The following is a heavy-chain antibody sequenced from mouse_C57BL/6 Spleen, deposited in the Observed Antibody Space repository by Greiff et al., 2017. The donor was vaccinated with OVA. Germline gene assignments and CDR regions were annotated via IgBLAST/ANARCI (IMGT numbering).Heavy chain of an antibody. V-gene: IGHV1-50*01. D-gene: IGHD3-1*01. J-gene: IGHJ2*01. CDR2: IDPSASYT. Sequence: QVQLQQPGAELVKPGASVKLSCKASGYTFTSYWMQWVKQRPGQGLEWIGEIDPSASYTNYNQKFKGKATLTVDTSSSTAYMQLSSLTSEDSAVYYCARSGPYYFDYWGQGTTLTVSS. CDR1: GYTFTSYW. CDR3: ARSGPYYFDY.